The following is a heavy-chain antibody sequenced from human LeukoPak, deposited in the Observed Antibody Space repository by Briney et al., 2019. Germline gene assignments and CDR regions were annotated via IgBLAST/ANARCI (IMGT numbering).Heavy chain of an antibody. D-gene: IGHD3-9*01. V-gene: IGHV3-21*01. CDR3: ASGILTGYQDY. CDR2: ISSSSSYI. Sequence: GGSLRLSCAASGFTFSSYSMNWVRQAPGKGLGWVSSISSSSSYIYYADSVKGRFTISGDNAKNSLYLQMNSLRAEDTAVYYCASGILTGYQDYWGQGTLVTVSS. J-gene: IGHJ4*02. CDR1: GFTFSSYS.